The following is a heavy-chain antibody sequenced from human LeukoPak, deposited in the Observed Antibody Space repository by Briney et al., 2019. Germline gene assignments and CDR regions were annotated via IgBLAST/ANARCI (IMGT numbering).Heavy chain of an antibody. D-gene: IGHD4-17*01. CDR3: ARHVARDYGVHDAFDI. Sequence: SVKVSCKASGGTFSSYAISWVRQAPGQGLEWMGGIIPIFGTANYAQKFQGRVTITTDESTSTAYMELSSLRSEDTAVYYCARHVARDYGVHDAFDIWGQGTMVTVSS. CDR2: IIPIFGTA. V-gene: IGHV1-69*05. CDR1: GGTFSSYA. J-gene: IGHJ3*02.